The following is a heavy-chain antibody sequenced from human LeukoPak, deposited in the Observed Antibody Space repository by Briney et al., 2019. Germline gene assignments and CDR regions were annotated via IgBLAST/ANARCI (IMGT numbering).Heavy chain of an antibody. CDR1: GYIFTAYY. J-gene: IGHJ4*02. D-gene: IGHD5-12*01. V-gene: IGHV1-2*06. Sequence: ASVKVSCKASGYIFTAYYVHWVPQAPGKGLECMGRINPITGSTKHVQKSQGRVTMTSNTAISEAYRELTGLRSDDTAVYYCARGPSGYANGFDYWGQGTLVTVSS. CDR3: ARGPSGYANGFDY. CDR2: INPITGST.